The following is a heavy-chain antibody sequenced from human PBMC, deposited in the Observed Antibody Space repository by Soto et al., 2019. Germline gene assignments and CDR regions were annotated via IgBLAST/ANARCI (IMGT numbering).Heavy chain of an antibody. D-gene: IGHD6-19*01. CDR2: ISAYNGDT. CDR1: GYTFTSYG. CDR3: ARGGAQWLVPPQDWFDP. V-gene: IGHV1-18*01. J-gene: IGHJ5*02. Sequence: ASVKVSCKASGYTFTSYGISWVRQAPGQGLEWMGWISAYNGDTNYAQKLQGRVTMTTDTSTSTAYMELRSLSSVTAADTAVYYCARGGAQWLVPPQDWFDPWGQGTLVTVSS.